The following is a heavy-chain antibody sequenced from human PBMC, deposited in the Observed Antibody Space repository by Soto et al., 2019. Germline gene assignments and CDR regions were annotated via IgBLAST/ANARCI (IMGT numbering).Heavy chain of an antibody. CDR2: VYSSGTT. V-gene: IGHV4-4*07. CDR1: GGSITSYW. CDR3: GRGKTQYFLDL. Sequence: SEPMCHTYSVSGGSITSYWWSWIRQPAGKGLEWIGRVYSSGTTDYNPSLNSRATMSVETSKNQFSLKLSSVTAADTAVYYCGRGKTQYFLDLWGQGNLVTVSS. J-gene: IGHJ4*02. D-gene: IGHD1-1*01.